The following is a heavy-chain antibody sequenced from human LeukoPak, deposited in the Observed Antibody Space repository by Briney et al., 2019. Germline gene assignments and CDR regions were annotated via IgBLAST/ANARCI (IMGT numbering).Heavy chain of an antibody. CDR1: GFTFNTYA. CDR2: ISYDGSNR. D-gene: IGHD5-24*01. Sequence: SGGSLRLSCAASGFTFNTYAMHWVRQAPGKGLEWLAIISYDGSNRFYADSVKGRFTISRDNSKNTLFLQMNSLRVEDTAVYFCTRDEKWLQFRDYWGQGTLVTVSS. V-gene: IGHV3-30-3*01. CDR3: TRDEKWLQFRDY. J-gene: IGHJ4*02.